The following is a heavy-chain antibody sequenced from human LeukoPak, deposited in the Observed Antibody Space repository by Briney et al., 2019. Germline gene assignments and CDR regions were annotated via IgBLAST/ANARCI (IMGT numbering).Heavy chain of an antibody. CDR1: GGTFSSYA. CDR2: IIPIFGTA. V-gene: IGHV1-69*13. D-gene: IGHD3-22*01. J-gene: IGHJ4*02. CDR3: ARGWSVITTEFDY. Sequence: SVKVSCKASGGTFSSYAIGWVRQAPGQGLEWMGGIIPIFGTANYAQKFQGRVTITADESTSTAYMELSSLRSEDTAVYYCARGWSVITTEFDYWGQGTLVTVSS.